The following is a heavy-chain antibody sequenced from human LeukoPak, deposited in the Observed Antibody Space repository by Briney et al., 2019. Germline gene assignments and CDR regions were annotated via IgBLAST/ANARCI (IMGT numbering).Heavy chain of an antibody. Sequence: SETLSLTCTVSGGPLSSSSYYWDWIRQIPGKGLEWIGSIHHSGSAYYNPSLGSRVTISVDTSKNQFSLKLSSVTAADTAVYYCAKDYGDYPLSFDCWGQGALVTVSS. CDR3: AKDYGDYPLSFDC. CDR1: GGPLSSSSYY. CDR2: IHHSGSA. J-gene: IGHJ4*02. V-gene: IGHV4-39*07. D-gene: IGHD4-17*01.